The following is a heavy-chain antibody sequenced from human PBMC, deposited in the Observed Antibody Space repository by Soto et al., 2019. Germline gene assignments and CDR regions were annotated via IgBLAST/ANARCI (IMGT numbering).Heavy chain of an antibody. J-gene: IGHJ4*02. CDR2: ISCCGGST. CDR3: AKADGEQWLIHHLDN. D-gene: IGHD6-19*01. CDR1: GFNFKKFA. V-gene: IGHV3-23*01. Sequence: GGSLRLSCEASGFNFKKFAMGWVRQAPGEGLEWVSGISCCGGSTFYADSVKGRFGLARDDSKNTLSLQLNSLRVEDTAHYYCAKADGEQWLIHHLDNWGQGNQVTVSS.